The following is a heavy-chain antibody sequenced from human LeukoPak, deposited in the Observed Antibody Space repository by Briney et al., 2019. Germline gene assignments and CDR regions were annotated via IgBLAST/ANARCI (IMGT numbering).Heavy chain of an antibody. D-gene: IGHD3-22*01. CDR2: MNPNSGNT. J-gene: IGHJ4*02. Sequence: ASVTVSCKASGYTLTSYDINWVRQATGQGLEWMGWMNPNSGNTGHAQNFQDRLTMTRNTYISTAYMELSSLRSEDTAVYYCARVDNYEATVAYDYWGQGTLVTVSS. CDR3: ARVDNYEATVAYDY. CDR1: GYTLTSYD. V-gene: IGHV1-8*01.